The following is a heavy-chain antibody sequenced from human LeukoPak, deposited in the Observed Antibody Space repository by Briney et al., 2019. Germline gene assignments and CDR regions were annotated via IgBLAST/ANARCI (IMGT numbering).Heavy chain of an antibody. V-gene: IGHV3-23*01. Sequence: SGGSLRLSCAASGFTFNSYAMSWVRQAPGKGLEWVSAISGSGGSTYYADSVKGRFTISRDNSKNTLYLQMNSLRAEDTAVYYCAKGHSSSSYEVDYWGQGTLVTVSS. CDR2: ISGSGGST. CDR3: AKGHSSSSYEVDY. J-gene: IGHJ4*02. CDR1: GFTFNSYA. D-gene: IGHD6-6*01.